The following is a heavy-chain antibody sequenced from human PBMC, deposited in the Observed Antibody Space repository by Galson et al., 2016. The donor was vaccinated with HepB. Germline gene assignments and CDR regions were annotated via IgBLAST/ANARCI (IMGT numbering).Heavy chain of an antibody. CDR3: ARDSRGYRSGWYYFDS. V-gene: IGHV3-21*01. D-gene: IGHD6-13*01. J-gene: IGHJ4*02. CDR1: GFTFSTYS. CDR2: ISASGSSI. Sequence: SLRLSCAASGFTFSTYSMNWVRQAPGKGLEWVAYISASGSSIFSADSVKGRLTISRDNATNSLYLQINSLRADDTAVYYCARDSRGYRSGWYYFDSWGQGTLVTVSS.